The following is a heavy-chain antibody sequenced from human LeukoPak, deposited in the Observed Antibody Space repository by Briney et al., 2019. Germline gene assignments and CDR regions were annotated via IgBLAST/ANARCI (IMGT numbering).Heavy chain of an antibody. CDR3: ARADGYCSGGSCYSAAYYYMDV. CDR1: GGSISSYY. CDR2: IYYSGST. Sequence: SETLSPTCTVSGGSISSYYWSWIRQPPGKGLEWIGYIYYSGSTNYNPSLKSRVTISVDTSKNQFSLKLSSVTAADTAVYYCARADGYCSGGSCYSAAYYYMDVWGKGTTVTVSS. V-gene: IGHV4-59*01. J-gene: IGHJ6*03. D-gene: IGHD2-15*01.